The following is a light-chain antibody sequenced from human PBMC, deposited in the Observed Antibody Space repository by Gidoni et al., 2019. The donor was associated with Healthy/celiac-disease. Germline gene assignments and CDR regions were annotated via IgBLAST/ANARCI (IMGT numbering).Light chain of an antibody. V-gene: IGLV2-23*02. CDR1: SSDVGSYNL. J-gene: IGLJ3*02. CDR3: CSYAGSSTFV. Sequence: QSALTQPAAVSGSPGQSLTISCTGTSSDVGSYNLVSWYQQHPGKAPTLMIYEVSKRPSGVSNRFSGSKSCNTASLTISGLQAEDEADYYCCSYAGSSTFVFGGGTKLTVL. CDR2: EVS.